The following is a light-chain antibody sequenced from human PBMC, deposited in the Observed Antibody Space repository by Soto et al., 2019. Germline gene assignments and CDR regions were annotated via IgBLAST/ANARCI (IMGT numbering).Light chain of an antibody. CDR1: QSVGTY. V-gene: IGKV3-11*01. CDR2: DAS. J-gene: IGKJ5*01. CDR3: QQYGSSPIT. Sequence: EIVLTQSPATLSLSPGARAPLSCRASQSVGTYLAWYQRKPGQAPRLLIFDASTRATGVPARFSGSGSGTDFTLTISSLQSEDFALYFCQQYGSSPITFGQGTRLEI.